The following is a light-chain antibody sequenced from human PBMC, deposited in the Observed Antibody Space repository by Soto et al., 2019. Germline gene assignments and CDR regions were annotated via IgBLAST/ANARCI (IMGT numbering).Light chain of an antibody. CDR1: SSSIGSNT. J-gene: IGLJ3*02. Sequence: QSVLTQAPSASGTPGQRVTISCSGSSSSIGSNTVSWYQQVPGTAPKLLIYSNDQRPSGVPDRFSGSKSGTSASLAIGGLQSEDEADYYCAAWDGSLNGWVFGVGTKLTVL. CDR2: SND. V-gene: IGLV1-44*01. CDR3: AAWDGSLNGWV.